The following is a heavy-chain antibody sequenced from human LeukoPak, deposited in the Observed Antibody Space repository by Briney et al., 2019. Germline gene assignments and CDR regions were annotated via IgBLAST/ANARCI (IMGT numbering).Heavy chain of an antibody. CDR3: AKDSGYSYGTLDY. CDR1: GFTFSSYG. Sequence: PGGSLRLSCAASGFTFSSYGMHWVRQAPGKGLEWVAVIWYDGGNKYYADSVKGRFTISRDNSKNTLYLQMNSLRAEDTAVYYCAKDSGYSYGTLDYWGQGTLVTVSS. D-gene: IGHD5-18*01. J-gene: IGHJ4*02. CDR2: IWYDGGNK. V-gene: IGHV3-33*06.